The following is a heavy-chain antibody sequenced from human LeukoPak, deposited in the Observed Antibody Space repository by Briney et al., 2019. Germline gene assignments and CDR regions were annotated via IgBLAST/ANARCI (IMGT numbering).Heavy chain of an antibody. V-gene: IGHV3-23*01. CDR1: GFTFSTYA. Sequence: QPGGSLRLSCAASGFTFSTYAMSWVRQAPGKGLEWVSGISGSGGSTYYADSVKGRFTISRDNSKNTLYLQMNSLRAEDTAVYYCAKGGGYYDSSGYYYVLDYWGQGTLVTVSS. D-gene: IGHD3-22*01. J-gene: IGHJ4*02. CDR2: ISGSGGST. CDR3: AKGGGYYDSSGYYYVLDY.